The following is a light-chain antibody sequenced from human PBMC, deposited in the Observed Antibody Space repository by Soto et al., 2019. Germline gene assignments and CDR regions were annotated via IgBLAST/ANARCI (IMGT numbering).Light chain of an antibody. CDR1: SSDVGSYNL. Sequence: QSALTQPASVSGSPGQSITISCTGTSSDVGSYNLVSWYQQHQGKAPKLMIYEGSKRPSGVSNRFSGSKSGNTASLTISGLQAEDEADYYCCSYAGSSTFDVVFGGGTKLTVL. CDR3: CSYAGSSTFDVV. V-gene: IGLV2-23*03. CDR2: EGS. J-gene: IGLJ2*01.